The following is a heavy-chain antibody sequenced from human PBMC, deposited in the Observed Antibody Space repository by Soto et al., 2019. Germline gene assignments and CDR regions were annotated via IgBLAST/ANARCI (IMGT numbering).Heavy chain of an antibody. D-gene: IGHD2-15*01. Sequence: SEILSLTCTVSGGSISSSSYYWGWIRQPPGKGLEWIGSIYYSGSSYYNPSLKSRLTISVDTSKNQFSLKLSSVTAADTAVYYCASRLRSGYCSGGTCNNGFDPWGQGTLVTVSS. CDR1: GGSISSSSYY. CDR2: IYYSGSS. J-gene: IGHJ5*02. V-gene: IGHV4-39*01. CDR3: ASRLRSGYCSGGTCNNGFDP.